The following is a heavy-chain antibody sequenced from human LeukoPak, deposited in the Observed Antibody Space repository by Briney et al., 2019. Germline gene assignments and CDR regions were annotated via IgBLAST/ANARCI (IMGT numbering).Heavy chain of an antibody. CDR2: IYYSGST. D-gene: IGHD3/OR15-3a*01. CDR1: GGSISSYY. Sequence: SETLSLTCTVSGGSISSYYWSWIRQPPGKGLEWIGYIYYSGSTNYNPSLKSRVTISVDTSKNQFSLKLSSVTAADTAVYYCVRRRDFIDYWGQGTLVTVSS. J-gene: IGHJ4*02. V-gene: IGHV4-59*01. CDR3: VRRRDFIDY.